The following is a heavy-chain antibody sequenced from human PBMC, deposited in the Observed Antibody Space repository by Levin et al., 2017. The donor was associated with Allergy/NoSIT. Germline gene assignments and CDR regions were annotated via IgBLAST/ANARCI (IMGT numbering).Heavy chain of an antibody. D-gene: IGHD6-13*01. CDR1: GFTFSSYA. CDR2: ISSNGGST. Sequence: GGSLRLSCAASGFTFSSYAMHWVRQAPGKGLEYVSAISSNGGSTYYANSVKGRFTISRDNSKNTLYLQMGSLRAEDMAVYYCASQSIAAAGTNWNWFDPWGQGTLVTVSS. V-gene: IGHV3-64*01. J-gene: IGHJ5*02. CDR3: ASQSIAAAGTNWNWFDP.